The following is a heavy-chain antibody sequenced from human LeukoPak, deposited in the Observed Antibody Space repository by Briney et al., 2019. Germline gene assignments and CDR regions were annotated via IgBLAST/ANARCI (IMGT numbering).Heavy chain of an antibody. CDR2: INHSGST. V-gene: IGHV4-34*01. J-gene: IGHJ3*02. CDR1: GGSFSGYY. Sequence: SETLSLTCAVYGGSFSGYYWSWIRQPPGKGLEWIGEINHSGSTNYSPSLKSRVTISVDTSKNQFSLKLSSVTAADTAVYYCARGRAHDAFDIWGQGTMVTVSS. CDR3: ARGRAHDAFDI.